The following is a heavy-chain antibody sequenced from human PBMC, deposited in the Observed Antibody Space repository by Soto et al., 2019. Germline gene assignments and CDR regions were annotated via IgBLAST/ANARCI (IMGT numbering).Heavy chain of an antibody. CDR1: GGSISSYY. D-gene: IGHD3-3*01. J-gene: IGHJ6*03. Sequence: QVQLQESGPGLVKPSETLSLTCTVSGGSISSYYWSWIRQPPGKGLEWIGYIYYSGSTNYNPSLKSRVTISVHTSKHQFSLKLSSVTAADTAVYYCARSGVDFWSGPYYYYMDVWGKGTTVTVSS. CDR3: ARSGVDFWSGPYYYYMDV. CDR2: IYYSGST. V-gene: IGHV4-59*01.